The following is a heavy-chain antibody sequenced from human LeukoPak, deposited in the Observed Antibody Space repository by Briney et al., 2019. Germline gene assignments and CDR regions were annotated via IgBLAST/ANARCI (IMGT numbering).Heavy chain of an antibody. V-gene: IGHV3-23*01. CDR2: ISGSGGST. J-gene: IGHJ4*02. Sequence: TGGSLRLSCAASGFTFSSYAMSWVRQAPGKGLEWVSAISGSGGSTYYADSVKGRFTISRDNSKNTLYLQMNSLRAEDTAVYYVGKEEGRDLQFASGGQGPRVTAS. CDR1: GFTFSSYA. CDR3: GKEEGRDLQFAS.